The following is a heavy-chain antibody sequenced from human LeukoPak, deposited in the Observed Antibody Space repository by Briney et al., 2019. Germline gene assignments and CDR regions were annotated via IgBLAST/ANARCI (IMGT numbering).Heavy chain of an antibody. CDR1: GFTFSSYA. V-gene: IGHV3-23*01. D-gene: IGHD4/OR15-4a*01. Sequence: GGSLRLSCAASGFTFSSYAMSWVRQAPGKGLEWVSDINGSGGSTYYADSVKGRFTISRDNSKNTLYLQMNSLRAEDTAVYYCARRAGAYSHPYDYWGQGTLVTVSS. J-gene: IGHJ4*02. CDR2: INGSGGST. CDR3: ARRAGAYSHPYDY.